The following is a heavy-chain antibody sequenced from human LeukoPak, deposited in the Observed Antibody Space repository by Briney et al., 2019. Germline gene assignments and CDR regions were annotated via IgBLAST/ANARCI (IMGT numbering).Heavy chain of an antibody. D-gene: IGHD3-10*01. CDR3: ARGADRFGWFDP. CDR1: GFTFSSYA. J-gene: IGHJ5*02. Sequence: GGSLRLSCAASGFTFSSYAMHWVRQAPGKGLEWVAVISYDGSNKYYADSVKGRFTISRDNSKNTLYLQMNSLRAEDTAVYYCARGADRFGWFDPWGQGTLVTVSS. CDR2: ISYDGSNK. V-gene: IGHV3-30-3*01.